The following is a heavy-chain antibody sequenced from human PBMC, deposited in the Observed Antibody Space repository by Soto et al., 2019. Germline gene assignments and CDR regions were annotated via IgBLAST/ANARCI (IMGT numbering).Heavy chain of an antibody. CDR1: GFTFSSYA. J-gene: IGHJ4*02. Sequence: PGGSLRLSCAASGFTFSSYAMHWVRQAPGKGLEWVAVISYDGSNKYYADSVKGRFTISRDNSKNTLYLQMNSLRAEDTAVYYCARSWGSSSELDFDYWGQGTLVTVSS. CDR2: ISYDGSNK. D-gene: IGHD6-6*01. V-gene: IGHV3-30-3*01. CDR3: ARSWGSSSELDFDY.